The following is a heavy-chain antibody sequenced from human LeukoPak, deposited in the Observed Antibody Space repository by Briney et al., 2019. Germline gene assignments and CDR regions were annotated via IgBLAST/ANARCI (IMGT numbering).Heavy chain of an antibody. CDR3: ARSEGHDYGDLYYFDY. Sequence: SETLSLTCAVYGGSFSGYYWSWLRQPPGKGLEWIGEINHCGSTNYNPYLKSRVTISVDTSKNQFSLKLSSVTAADTAVYYCARSEGHDYGDLYYFDYWGQGTLVTVSS. D-gene: IGHD4-17*01. V-gene: IGHV4-34*01. J-gene: IGHJ4*02. CDR2: INHCGST. CDR1: GGSFSGYY.